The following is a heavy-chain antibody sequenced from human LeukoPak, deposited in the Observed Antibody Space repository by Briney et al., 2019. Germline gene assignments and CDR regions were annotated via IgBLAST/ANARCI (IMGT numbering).Heavy chain of an antibody. Sequence: GASVKVSCKASGFTFTSSAMRWVRQARGQRLEWIGWIVVSSGNTNYAQQFQERVTITRDMSTSRAHMERGRLPSQATAVFSCAAEALYCRGDCHDYCGQGTLVTVSP. V-gene: IGHV1-58*02. CDR3: AAEALYCRGDCHDY. D-gene: IGHD2-21*02. CDR1: GFTFTSSA. J-gene: IGHJ4*02. CDR2: IVVSSGNT.